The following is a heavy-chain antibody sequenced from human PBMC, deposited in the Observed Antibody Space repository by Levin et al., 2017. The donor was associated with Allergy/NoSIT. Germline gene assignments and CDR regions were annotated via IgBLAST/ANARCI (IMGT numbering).Heavy chain of an antibody. Sequence: GESLKISCAASGFSFRNYSMNWVRQAPGKGLEWVSYISSSSSIIYYADSVKGRFTISRDKAKNSLYLQMNSLRAEDTAVYYCASDIAGIGTGASWYYHGMDVWGQGTTVTVSS. CDR3: ASDIAGIGTGASWYYHGMDV. J-gene: IGHJ6*02. V-gene: IGHV3-48*01. CDR1: GFSFRNYS. D-gene: IGHD6-13*01. CDR2: ISSSSSII.